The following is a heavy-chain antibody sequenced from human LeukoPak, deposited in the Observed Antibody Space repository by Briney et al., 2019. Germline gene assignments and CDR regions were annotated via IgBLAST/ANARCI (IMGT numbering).Heavy chain of an antibody. CDR1: GGSISSYY. CDR2: IYPSGST. J-gene: IGHJ3*02. V-gene: IGHV4-4*07. Sequence: SETLSLTCTVSGGSISSYYWSWIRQPAGKGLEWIGRIYPSGSTNYNPSLESRVTMSVDTSKNQFSLKLSSVTAADTAVYYCARTTYSYNPRGAFDIWGQGTMVTVST. D-gene: IGHD5-18*01. CDR3: ARTTYSYNPRGAFDI.